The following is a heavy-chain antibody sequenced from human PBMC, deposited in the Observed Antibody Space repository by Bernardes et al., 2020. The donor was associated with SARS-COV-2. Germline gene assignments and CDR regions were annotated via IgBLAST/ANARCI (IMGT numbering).Heavy chain of an antibody. V-gene: IGHV3-7*01. J-gene: IGHJ6*02. CDR3: ARDSIAAAGYYYYYGMDV. CDR1: GFTFSSYW. Sequence: GGSLRLSCAASGFTFSSYWMSWVRQAPGKGLEWVANIKQDGSEKYYVDSVKGRFTISRDNAKNSLYLQMNSLRAEDTAVYYCARDSIAAAGYYYYYGMDVWGQGTTVTVSS. D-gene: IGHD6-13*01. CDR2: IKQDGSEK.